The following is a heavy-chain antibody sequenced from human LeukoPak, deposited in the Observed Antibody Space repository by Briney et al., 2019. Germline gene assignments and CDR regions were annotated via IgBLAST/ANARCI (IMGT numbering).Heavy chain of an antibody. D-gene: IGHD5-24*01. CDR3: ATGRDGYNRFDY. Sequence: GASVKVSCKVSGYTLTELSMHWVRQAPGKGLEWMGGFDPEDGETIYAQKFQGRVAMTEDTSTDTAYMELSSLRSEDTAVYYCATGRDGYNRFDYWGQGTLVTVSS. J-gene: IGHJ4*02. V-gene: IGHV1-24*01. CDR2: FDPEDGET. CDR1: GYTLTELS.